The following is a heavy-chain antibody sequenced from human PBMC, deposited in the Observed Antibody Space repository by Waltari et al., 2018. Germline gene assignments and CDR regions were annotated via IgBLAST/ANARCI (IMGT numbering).Heavy chain of an antibody. CDR2: INHSGST. V-gene: IGHV4-34*01. J-gene: IGHJ6*02. CDR3: ARIMAAGTFYDYYGMDV. Sequence: QVQLQQWGAGLLKPSETLSLTCAVYGGSFSGYYWRWIRQPPGKGLEWIGEINHSGSTNYNPPRKSRGTISVDTSKNQFSVKLSSVTAADTAVYYCARIMAAGTFYDYYGMDVWGQWTTVTVSS. CDR1: GGSFSGYY. D-gene: IGHD6-13*01.